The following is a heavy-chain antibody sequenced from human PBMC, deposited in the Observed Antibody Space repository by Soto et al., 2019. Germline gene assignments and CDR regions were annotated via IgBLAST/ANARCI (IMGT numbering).Heavy chain of an antibody. CDR3: ARGGVSTRTFDY. Sequence: GESLKISCKGSGYNFAGYWIAWVRQMPGKGLELMGIIYPSDSDTRYRPSFQGQVTISADKSISSAYLQWSSLRASDTAMYYCARGGVSTRTFDYWGQGTPVTVST. CDR1: GYNFAGYW. J-gene: IGHJ4*02. V-gene: IGHV5-51*01. D-gene: IGHD3-3*01. CDR2: IYPSDSDT.